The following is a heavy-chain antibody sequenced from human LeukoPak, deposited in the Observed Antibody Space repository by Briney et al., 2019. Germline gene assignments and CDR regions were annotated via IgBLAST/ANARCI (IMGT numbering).Heavy chain of an antibody. CDR2: IKSKADGGTT. J-gene: IGHJ4*02. D-gene: IGHD3-22*01. Sequence: GGSLRLSCAPSGFTFSNAWMTWVRQAPGKGLEWVGRIKSKADGGTTDYAAPVKGRFTISRDDSKSTVYLQMNSLRAEDTAVYYCAKTSGYYDSSGYNVWGQGTLVTVSS. V-gene: IGHV3-15*01. CDR1: GFTFSNAW. CDR3: AKTSGYYDSSGYNV.